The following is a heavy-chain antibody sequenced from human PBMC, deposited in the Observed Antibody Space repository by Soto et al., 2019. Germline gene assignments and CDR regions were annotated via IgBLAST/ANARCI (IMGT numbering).Heavy chain of an antibody. V-gene: IGHV1-2*04. D-gene: IGHD6-19*01. CDR3: ARDQKEMGLVSHYYGMDV. J-gene: IGHJ6*02. CDR2: INPNSGGT. Sequence: ASVKVSCKASGYTFTGYYMHWVRQAPGQGLEWMGWINPNSGGTNYAQKFQGWVTMTRDTSISTAYMELSRLRSDDTAVYYCARDQKEMGLVSHYYGMDVWGQGTTVTVSS. CDR1: GYTFTGYY.